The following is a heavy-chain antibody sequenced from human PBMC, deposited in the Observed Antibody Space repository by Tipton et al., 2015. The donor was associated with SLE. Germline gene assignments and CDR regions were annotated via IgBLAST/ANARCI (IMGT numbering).Heavy chain of an antibody. V-gene: IGHV1-69*05. CDR1: GGTFSSYA. CDR3: ARGGYSSGWRAFDI. Sequence: QSGPEVKKPGSSVKVSCKASGGTFSSYAISWVRQAPGQGLEWMGGIIPIFGTANYAQKFQGRVTITTDESTSTAYMELSSLRSEDTAEYYCARGGYSSGWRAFDIWGQGTMVPVSS. CDR2: IIPIFGTA. D-gene: IGHD6-19*01. J-gene: IGHJ3*02.